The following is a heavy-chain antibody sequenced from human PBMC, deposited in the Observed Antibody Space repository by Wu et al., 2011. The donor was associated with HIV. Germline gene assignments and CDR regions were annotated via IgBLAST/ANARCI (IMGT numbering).Heavy chain of an antibody. CDR1: GYTFNTYA. J-gene: IGHJ4*02. Sequence: QVQLVQSGAEVKKPGASVKVSCKASGYTFNTYAISWVRQAPGQGLEWMGWISPYDGDTKYPQKLQGRVTMTTDTSTSTAYMGLRSLRSDDTAVYYCARDDSSGWPEGFDYWGQGTLVTVSS. V-gene: IGHV1-18*01. CDR2: ISPYDGDT. CDR3: ARDDSSGWPEGFDY. D-gene: IGHD6-19*01.